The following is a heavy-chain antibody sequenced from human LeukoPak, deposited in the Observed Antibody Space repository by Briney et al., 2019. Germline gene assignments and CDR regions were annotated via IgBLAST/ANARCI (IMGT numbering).Heavy chain of an antibody. J-gene: IGHJ4*02. CDR2: INSDGSAT. CDR3: ARGNKWAFDS. Sequence: PGGSLRLSCAASGFTLSTYWMHWVRQAPGKGLVWVSRINSDGSATSYADSVMVRFTISRDSAKNTLYLQVNSLRPEDSAVYFCARGNKWAFDSWGQGALVTVS. V-gene: IGHV3-74*01. CDR1: GFTLSTYW. D-gene: IGHD1-26*01.